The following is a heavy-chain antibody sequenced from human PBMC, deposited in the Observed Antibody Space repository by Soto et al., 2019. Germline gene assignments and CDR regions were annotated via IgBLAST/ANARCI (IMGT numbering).Heavy chain of an antibody. CDR3: APSGWYWYYFDY. Sequence: EVQLLESWGGLVQPGGALRLSCAASGFTFSSYAMSWVRQAPGKGQEWVSAISGSGGSTYYADYVKGRFTISRDNSKNTLYLQMNSLRAEDTAVYYCAPSGWYWYYFDYWGQGTLVTVSS. D-gene: IGHD6-19*01. V-gene: IGHV3-23*01. J-gene: IGHJ4*02. CDR1: GFTFSSYA. CDR2: ISGSGGST.